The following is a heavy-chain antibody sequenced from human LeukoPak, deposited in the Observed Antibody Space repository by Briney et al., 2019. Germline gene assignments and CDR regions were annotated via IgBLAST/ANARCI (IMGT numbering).Heavy chain of an antibody. CDR2: VNGDGSDT. CDR1: GFTFSSSW. J-gene: IGHJ4*02. V-gene: IGHV3-74*03. CDR3: VHGKGYILDY. Sequence: GGSLRLSCAASGFTFSSSWMHWVSHGPGKGLVWVSHVNGDGSDTKYADSVKGRFTISRDNAKNTVDLQMNSLRAEDTAVYYCVHGKGYILDYWGQGIPVTVSS. D-gene: IGHD5-12*01.